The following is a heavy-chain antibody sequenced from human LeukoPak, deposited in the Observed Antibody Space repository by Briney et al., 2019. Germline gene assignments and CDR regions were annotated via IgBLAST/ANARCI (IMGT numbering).Heavy chain of an antibody. CDR2: IYYSGST. V-gene: IGHV4-59*08. Sequence: SETLSLTCTVSGGSISSYYWSWIRQPPGQGLEWIGYIYYSGSTNYNPSHKSRVTISVDTSKNQFSLKLSSVTAADTAVYYCARQTRERSSWYYFDYRGHGTLVTVSS. J-gene: IGHJ4*01. CDR3: ARQTRERSSWYYFDY. CDR1: GGSISSYY. D-gene: IGHD6-13*01.